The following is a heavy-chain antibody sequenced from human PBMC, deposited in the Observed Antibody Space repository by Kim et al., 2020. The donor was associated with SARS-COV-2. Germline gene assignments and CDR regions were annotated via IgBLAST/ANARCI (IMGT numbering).Heavy chain of an antibody. D-gene: IGHD3-22*01. V-gene: IGHV5-10-1*01. CDR2: IDPSDSYT. CDR3: ARLDYDSNGYYYVGVY. J-gene: IGHJ4*02. Sequence: GESLKISCKGSGYSFTSYWISWVRQMPGKGLEWMGRIDPSDSYTNYSPSFQGHVTISADKSISTAYLQWSSLKASDTAMYYCARLDYDSNGYYYVGVYWGQGTLVTVSS. CDR1: GYSFTSYW.